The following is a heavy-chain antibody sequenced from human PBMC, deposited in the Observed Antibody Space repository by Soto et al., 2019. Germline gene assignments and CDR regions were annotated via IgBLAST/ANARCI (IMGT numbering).Heavy chain of an antibody. J-gene: IGHJ6*03. CDR3: ARTTGTIYYYYYMDV. D-gene: IGHD1-1*01. V-gene: IGHV4-59*01. CDR1: GGSISSYY. CDR2: IYYSGST. Sequence: SETLSLTCTVSGGSISSYYWSWIRQPPGKGLEWIGYIYYSGSTNYNPSLKSRVTISVDTSKNQFSLKLSSVTAADTAVYYCARTTGTIYYYYYMDVWGKGTTVTVSS.